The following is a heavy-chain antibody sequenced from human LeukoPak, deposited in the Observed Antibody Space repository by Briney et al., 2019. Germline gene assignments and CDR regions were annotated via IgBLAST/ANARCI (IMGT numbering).Heavy chain of an antibody. D-gene: IGHD3-10*01. Sequence: GGSLRLSCAASGFTFSNAWMSWVRQAPGKGLEWVGRIKSKTDGGTTDYAAPVKGRFTISRDNSKNTLYLQMNSLRAEDTAVYYCAKASPHYYRSGSYYLNPFDPWGQGTLVTVSS. CDR2: IKSKTDGGTT. V-gene: IGHV3-15*01. J-gene: IGHJ5*02. CDR1: GFTFSNAW. CDR3: AKASPHYYRSGSYYLNPFDP.